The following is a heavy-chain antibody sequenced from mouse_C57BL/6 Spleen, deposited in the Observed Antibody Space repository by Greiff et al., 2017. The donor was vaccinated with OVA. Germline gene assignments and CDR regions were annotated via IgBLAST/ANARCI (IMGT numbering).Heavy chain of an antibody. CDR2: FNPGSGGT. Sequence: QVQLQQSGAELVRPGTSVKVSCKASGYAFTNYLIEWVKQRPGQGLGWIGVFNPGSGGTNYNEKFKGRATLTADKSSSTAYMQLSSLTSEDSAVYFCARSGDYYGSSPSFDYWGQGTTLTVSS. CDR1: GYAFTNYL. CDR3: ARSGDYYGSSPSFDY. V-gene: IGHV1-54*01. D-gene: IGHD1-1*01. J-gene: IGHJ2*01.